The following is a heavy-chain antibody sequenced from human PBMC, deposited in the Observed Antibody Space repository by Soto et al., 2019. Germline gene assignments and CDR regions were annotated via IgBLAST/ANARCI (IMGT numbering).Heavy chain of an antibody. V-gene: IGHV3-23*04. CDR3: AKEEAAAGTRSRNYYYGMDV. J-gene: IGHJ6*02. CDR1: GFTFSSYA. D-gene: IGHD6-13*01. Sequence: EVQLVESGGGLVKPGGSLRLSCAASGFTFSSYAMSWVRQAPGKGLEWVSAISGSGGSTYYADSVKGRFTISRDNSKNTLYLQMNSLRAEDTAVYYCAKEEAAAGTRSRNYYYGMDVWGQGTTVTVSS. CDR2: ISGSGGST.